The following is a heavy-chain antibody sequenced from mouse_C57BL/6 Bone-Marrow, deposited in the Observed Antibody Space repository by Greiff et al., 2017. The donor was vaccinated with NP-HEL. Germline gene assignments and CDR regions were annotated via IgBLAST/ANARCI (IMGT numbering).Heavy chain of an antibody. Sequence: QVQLKQPGAELVKPGASVKMSCKASGYTFTSYWINWVKQRPGQGLEWIGDIYPGSGSTNYNQKFTCKATLTVDTSSSTAYMQFSSLTSEDSAVYDCATFYYCGSSYGYFDVWGTGTTVTVSS. V-gene: IGHV1-55*01. J-gene: IGHJ1*03. CDR3: ATFYYCGSSYGYFDV. D-gene: IGHD1-1*01. CDR2: IYPGSGST. CDR1: GYTFTSYW.